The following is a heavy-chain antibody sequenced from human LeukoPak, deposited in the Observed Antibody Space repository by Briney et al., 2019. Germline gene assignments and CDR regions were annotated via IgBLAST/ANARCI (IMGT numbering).Heavy chain of an antibody. V-gene: IGHV4-59*01. J-gene: IGHJ4*02. Sequence: PSETLSLTCTVSGGSINYYYWMWIRQPPGKGLEWIGYIYYSGGTHYNPSLKSLVTMLVDTSKNQFSLKLTAVTAADTAVYYCARETPGAGHFDYWGQGSLVTVSS. CDR2: IYYSGGT. CDR1: GGSINYYY. D-gene: IGHD7-27*01. CDR3: ARETPGAGHFDY.